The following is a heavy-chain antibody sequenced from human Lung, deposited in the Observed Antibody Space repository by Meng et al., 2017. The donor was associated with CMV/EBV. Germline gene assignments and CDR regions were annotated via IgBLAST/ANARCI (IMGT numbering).Heavy chain of an antibody. CDR1: GFTFSSYE. Sequence: GESLKISCAASGFTFSSYEMNWVRQAPGKGLEWVSYISSSGSTIYYADSVKGRFTISRDNAKNSLYLQMNSLRAEDTAVYYCARVPRSRYYYYGVDVWGQGTXVTVSS. V-gene: IGHV3-48*03. CDR2: ISSSGSTI. CDR3: ARVPRSRYYYYGVDV. D-gene: IGHD3-10*01. J-gene: IGHJ6*02.